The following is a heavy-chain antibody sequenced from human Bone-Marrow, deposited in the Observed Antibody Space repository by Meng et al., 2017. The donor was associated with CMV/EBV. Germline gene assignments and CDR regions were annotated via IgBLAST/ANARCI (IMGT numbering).Heavy chain of an antibody. D-gene: IGHD1-26*01. CDR1: GGSISSYY. J-gene: IGHJ4*02. V-gene: IGHV4-59*01. CDR3: ARTGPVGATFGY. CDR2: IYYSGRA. Sequence: GSLRLSCTVSGGSISSYYWSWIRQPPGKGLEWIGYIYYSGRADYNPSLKSRVTISIDTSKVQFSLKLSSVTAADTAVYYCARTGPVGATFGYWGQGTLVTVSS.